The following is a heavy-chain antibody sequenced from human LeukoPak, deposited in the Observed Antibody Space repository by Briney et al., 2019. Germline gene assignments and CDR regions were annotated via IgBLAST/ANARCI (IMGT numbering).Heavy chain of an antibody. Sequence: GASVKVSCKASGGTFSSYAISWVRQAPGQGLEWMGGIIPIFGTANYAQKFQGRVTITADESTSTAYMELSSLRSEDTAVYYCARGLRDIVVVPAAFPYYYMDVWGKGTTVTISS. CDR2: IIPIFGTA. J-gene: IGHJ6*03. CDR1: GGTFSSYA. V-gene: IGHV1-69*01. CDR3: ARGLRDIVVVPAAFPYYYMDV. D-gene: IGHD2-2*01.